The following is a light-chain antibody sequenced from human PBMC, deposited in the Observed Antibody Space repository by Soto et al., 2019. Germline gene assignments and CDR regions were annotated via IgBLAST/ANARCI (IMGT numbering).Light chain of an antibody. Sequence: EIVLTQSPGTLSLSPGGRATLSCRASQSVRSSYLAWYQQKPGQAPRLLIYGASSRATGIPDRFSGSGSGTDFTLTIGRLEPEDLAVYYCQQYGSSPTFGGGTKVEMK. J-gene: IGKJ4*01. CDR3: QQYGSSPT. CDR1: QSVRSSY. V-gene: IGKV3-20*01. CDR2: GAS.